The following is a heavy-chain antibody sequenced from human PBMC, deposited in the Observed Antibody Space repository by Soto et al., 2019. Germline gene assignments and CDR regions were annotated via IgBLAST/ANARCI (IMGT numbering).Heavy chain of an antibody. V-gene: IGHV4-59*01. J-gene: IGHJ2*01. CDR1: GGSISSYY. CDR3: ARDMSAYCGGDCYSDPNWYFDL. Sequence: QVQLQESGPGLVKPSETLSLTCTVSGGSISSYYWSWIRQPPGKGLEWIGYIYYSGSTNYNPSLKGRVTISVDTSKNRFSLKLSSVTAADTAVYYCARDMSAYCGGDCYSDPNWYFDLWGRGTLVTVSS. D-gene: IGHD2-21*02. CDR2: IYYSGST.